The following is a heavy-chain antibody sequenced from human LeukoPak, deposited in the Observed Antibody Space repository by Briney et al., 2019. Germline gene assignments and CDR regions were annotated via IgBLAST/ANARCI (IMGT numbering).Heavy chain of an antibody. D-gene: IGHD6-13*01. J-gene: IGHJ4*02. Sequence: SETLSLTCTVSGGSISSAGYCWSWIRQPAGKGLEWIGRICTSGRTNYNPSLKSRVTISVDTSKNQFSLKLSSVTAADTAVYYCARVNIGIATLDYWGQGTLVTVSS. V-gene: IGHV4-61*02. CDR1: GGSISSAGYC. CDR3: ARVNIGIATLDY. CDR2: ICTSGRT.